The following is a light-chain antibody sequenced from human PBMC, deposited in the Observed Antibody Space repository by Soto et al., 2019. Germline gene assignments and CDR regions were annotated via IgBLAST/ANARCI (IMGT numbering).Light chain of an antibody. J-gene: IGKJ1*01. CDR1: QSVTSK. CDR3: HQYNNWPRT. CDR2: GAS. Sequence: ETVLTQSPATLSASLGEIATLSFSASQSVTSKLAWYQQKPGQAPRLVIYGASSRATGIPARFSGSGSGTEFTLTISSLQSEDFAVYYCHQYNNWPRTFGQGTKVDIK. V-gene: IGKV3-15*01.